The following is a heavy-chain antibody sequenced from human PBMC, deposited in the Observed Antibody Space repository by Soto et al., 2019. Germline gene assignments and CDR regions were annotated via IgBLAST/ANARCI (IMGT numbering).Heavy chain of an antibody. CDR2: IYYSGST. D-gene: IGHD5-12*01. V-gene: IGHV4-30-4*01. Sequence: QVQLQESGPGLVKPSQTLSLTCTVSGGSISSGDYYWSWIRQPPGKGLEWIGYIYYSGSTYYNPSLKSRVTISVDTSKNQFSLKLSSVTAADTAVYYCARDLLDIVATRPYDAFDIWGQGTMVTVSS. J-gene: IGHJ3*02. CDR1: GGSISSGDYY. CDR3: ARDLLDIVATRPYDAFDI.